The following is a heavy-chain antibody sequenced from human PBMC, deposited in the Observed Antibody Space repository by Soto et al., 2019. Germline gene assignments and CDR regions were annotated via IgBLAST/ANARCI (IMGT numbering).Heavy chain of an antibody. CDR1: GGSISSYY. V-gene: IGHV4-59*01. D-gene: IGHD3-3*01. J-gene: IGHJ6*03. CDR2: IYYSGST. CDR3: ARSQGITIVCLAIPGGYYYMDV. Sequence: PSETLSLTCTVSGGSISSYYWSWIRQPPGKGLEWIGYIYYSGSTNYNPSLKSRVTISVDTSKNQFSLKLSSVTAADTAVYYCARSQGITIVCLAIPGGYYYMDVWGQGTTVPVSS.